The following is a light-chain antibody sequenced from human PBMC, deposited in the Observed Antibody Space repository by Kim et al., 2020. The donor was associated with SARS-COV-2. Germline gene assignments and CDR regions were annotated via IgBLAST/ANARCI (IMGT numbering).Light chain of an antibody. Sequence: EIVLTQSPGTLSLSPGERATLSCRASQSVSSRHLAWYQQRPGQAPRPLIYGPSSRATGIPDRISGSGSGTDFTLTISRLEPEDFGVYYCQQYGSSPTTFGQGTKLEIK. J-gene: IGKJ2*01. CDR1: QSVSSRH. CDR3: QQYGSSPTT. V-gene: IGKV3-20*01. CDR2: GPS.